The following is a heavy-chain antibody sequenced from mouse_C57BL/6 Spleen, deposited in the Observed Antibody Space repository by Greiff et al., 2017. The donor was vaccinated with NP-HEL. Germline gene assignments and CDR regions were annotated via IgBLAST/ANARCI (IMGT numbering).Heavy chain of an antibody. Sequence: EVQLQQSGPELVKPGASVKISCKASGYTFTDYYMNWVKQSHGKSLEWIGDINPNNGGTSYNQKFKGKATLTVDKSSSTAYMELRSLTSEDSAVYYCARGVYGAYAMDYWGQGTSVTVSS. J-gene: IGHJ4*01. CDR3: ARGVYGAYAMDY. D-gene: IGHD1-2*01. V-gene: IGHV1-26*01. CDR2: INPNNGGT. CDR1: GYTFTDYY.